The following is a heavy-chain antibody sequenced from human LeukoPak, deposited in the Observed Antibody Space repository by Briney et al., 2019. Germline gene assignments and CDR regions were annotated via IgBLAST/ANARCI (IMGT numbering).Heavy chain of an antibody. CDR1: GGTFSSYA. CDR2: IIPILGIA. J-gene: IGHJ3*02. D-gene: IGHD3-3*01. V-gene: IGHV1-69*04. CDR3: ARPYYGFWSGSVRAHAFDI. Sequence: GASVKVSCKASGGTFSSYAISWVRQAPGQGLEWMGRIIPILGIANYAQKFQGRVTITADKSTSTAYMELSSLRSEDTAVYYCARPYYGFWSGSVRAHAFDIWGQGTMVTVSS.